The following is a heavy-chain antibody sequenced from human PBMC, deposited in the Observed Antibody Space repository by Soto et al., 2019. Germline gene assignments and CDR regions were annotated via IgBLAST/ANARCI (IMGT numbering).Heavy chain of an antibody. J-gene: IGHJ4*02. V-gene: IGHV3-48*01. CDR3: VRDHQWAFYY. D-gene: IGHD2-8*01. Sequence: EVQLVESGGGLVQPGGSLRLSCATSGFPFRFFSSNWVRQAPGKGPEWVSYASNDDISYADSVRGRFTISRDTGKTSLYLQMNSLRVDDTAIYYWVRDHQWAFYYSGQGILVTVSS. CDR1: GFPFRFFS. CDR2: ASNDDI.